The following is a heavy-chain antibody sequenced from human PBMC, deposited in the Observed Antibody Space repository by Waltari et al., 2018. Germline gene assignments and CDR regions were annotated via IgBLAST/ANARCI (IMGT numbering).Heavy chain of an antibody. CDR1: GYTFSDYY. CDR2: ISPKSGGT. J-gene: IGHJ3*02. V-gene: IGHV1-2*02. CDR3: ARGQSYFGPSDGFDT. D-gene: IGHD3-10*01. Sequence: QVQLVQTGAEVEKPGASVRVSCKASGYTFSDYYIHWVRQAPGRGLEWRGWISPKSGGTDSAQKFQGRVTMTVDPPISTAYMELSRLRSDDTALYFCARGQSYFGPSDGFDTWGQGTMVTVSS.